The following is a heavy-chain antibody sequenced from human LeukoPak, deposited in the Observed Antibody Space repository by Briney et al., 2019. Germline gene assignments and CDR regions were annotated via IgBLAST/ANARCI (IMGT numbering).Heavy chain of an antibody. CDR2: ISTSSSTI. CDR3: ARALYDSSGYYFDY. Sequence: SGGSLRLSCAASGFTFSTYGMNWVRQAPGKGLEWVSYISTSSSTIYYADSVKGRFTISRDNAKNSLYLQMNSLRAEDTAVYYCARALYDSSGYYFDYWGQGTLVTVSS. V-gene: IGHV3-48*01. CDR1: GFTFSTYG. D-gene: IGHD3-22*01. J-gene: IGHJ4*02.